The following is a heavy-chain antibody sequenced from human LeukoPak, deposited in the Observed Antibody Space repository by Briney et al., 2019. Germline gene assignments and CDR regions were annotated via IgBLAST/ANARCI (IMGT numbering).Heavy chain of an antibody. CDR3: ARVILEPALYHYYYMDV. J-gene: IGHJ6*03. Sequence: GASVKVSCKASGYTFTGYYMHWVRQAPGQGLEWMGWINPNSGGTNYAQKFQGRVTMTRDTSISTAYMELSRLRSDDTAVYYCARVILEPALYHYYYMDVWGKGTTVTVSS. CDR2: INPNSGGT. V-gene: IGHV1-2*02. CDR1: GYTFTGYY.